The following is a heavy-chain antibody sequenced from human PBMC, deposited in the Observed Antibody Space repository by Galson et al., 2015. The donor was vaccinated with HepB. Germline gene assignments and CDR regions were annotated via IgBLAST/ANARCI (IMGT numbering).Heavy chain of an antibody. CDR2: ISGSGGST. J-gene: IGHJ4*02. V-gene: IGHV3-23*01. CDR1: GFTFSSYA. Sequence: SLRLSCAASGFTFSSYAMSWVRQAPGKGLEWVSAISGSGGSTYYADSVKGRFTISRDNSKNTLYLQMNSLRAEDTAVYYCATHARGSSSSWYYFDYWGQGTLVTVSS. CDR3: ATHARGSSSSWYYFDY. D-gene: IGHD6-13*01.